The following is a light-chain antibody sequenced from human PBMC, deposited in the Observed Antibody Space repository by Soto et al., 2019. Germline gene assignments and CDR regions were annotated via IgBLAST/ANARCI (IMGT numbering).Light chain of an antibody. Sequence: DIQMTQSPSSLSASVGDRVTITCRASQSIINFLNWYQQKPGKAPKLLIYAASTLQSGVPSRFSGSGSGTYFTLTISSLQPEDFATYYCQQSYSGFGPGTKVDIK. CDR1: QSIINF. V-gene: IGKV1-39*01. CDR3: QQSYSG. J-gene: IGKJ3*01. CDR2: AAS.